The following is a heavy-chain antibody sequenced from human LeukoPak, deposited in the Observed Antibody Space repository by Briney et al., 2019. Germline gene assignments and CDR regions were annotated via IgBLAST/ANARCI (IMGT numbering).Heavy chain of an antibody. CDR3: ARDRGYCSSTSCYPFDY. D-gene: IGHD2-2*01. Sequence: PGGSLRLSCAASGFTFSSYWMSWVRQAPGKGLEWVANIKQGGSEKYYVDSVKGRFTISRDNAKNSLYLQMNSLRAEDTAVYYCARDRGYCSSTSCYPFDYWGQGTLVTVSS. CDR2: IKQGGSEK. V-gene: IGHV3-7*01. CDR1: GFTFSSYW. J-gene: IGHJ4*02.